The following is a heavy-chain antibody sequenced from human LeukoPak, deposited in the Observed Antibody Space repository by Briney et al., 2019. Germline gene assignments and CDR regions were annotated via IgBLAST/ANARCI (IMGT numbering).Heavy chain of an antibody. D-gene: IGHD1-26*01. V-gene: IGHV3-48*01. J-gene: IGHJ4*02. CDR2: ISSSSSTI. Sequence: GGSLRLSCAASGFTFSSYSMLWVRQAPGKGLEWVSYISSSSSTIYYADSVKGRFTISRDNAKNSLYLQMNTLRAEDTAVYYCARDGGEWELDYWGQGTLVTVSS. CDR1: GFTFSSYS. CDR3: ARDGGEWELDY.